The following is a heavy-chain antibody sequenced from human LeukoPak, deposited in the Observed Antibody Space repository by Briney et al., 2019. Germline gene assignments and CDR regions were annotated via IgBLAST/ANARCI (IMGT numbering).Heavy chain of an antibody. D-gene: IGHD3-10*01. V-gene: IGHV1-46*01. J-gene: IGHJ6*03. Sequence: ASVKVSYKASGYTFTSYYMHWVRQAPGRGLEWMGIINPSGGSTSNAQKFQGRVTMTRDTSTSTVYMELSSLRSEDTAVYYCARGPSITMVRGGQWYYYMDVWGKGTTVTISS. CDR2: INPSGGST. CDR1: GYTFTSYY. CDR3: ARGPSITMVRGGQWYYYMDV.